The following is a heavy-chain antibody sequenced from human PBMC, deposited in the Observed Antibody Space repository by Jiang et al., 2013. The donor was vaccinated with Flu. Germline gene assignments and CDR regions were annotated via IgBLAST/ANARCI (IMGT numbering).Heavy chain of an antibody. CDR1: GGSFSGYY. D-gene: IGHD4-17*01. CDR2: INHSGST. CDR3: ARSNSLNDYGDYGVFFGNDAFDI. J-gene: IGHJ3*02. Sequence: SLTCAVYGGSFSGYYWSWIRQPPGKGLEWIGEINHSGSTNYSPSLKSRVTISVDTSKNQFSLKLSSVTAADTAVYYCARSNSLNDYGDYGVFFGNDAFDIWGQGTMVTVSS. V-gene: IGHV4-34*01.